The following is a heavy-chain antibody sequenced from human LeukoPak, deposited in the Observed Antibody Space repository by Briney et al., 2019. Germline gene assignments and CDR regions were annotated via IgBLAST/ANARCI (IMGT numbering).Heavy chain of an antibody. Sequence: ASVKVSFKASGYTFTGYYMHWVRQAPGQGLEWMGWINPNSGGTNYAQKFQGRVTMTRDTSISTAYMELSRLRSDDTAVYYCARSTCSGGSCYSHYGMDVWGQGTTVTVSS. V-gene: IGHV1-2*02. CDR1: GYTFTGYY. J-gene: IGHJ6*02. CDR3: ARSTCSGGSCYSHYGMDV. CDR2: INPNSGGT. D-gene: IGHD2-15*01.